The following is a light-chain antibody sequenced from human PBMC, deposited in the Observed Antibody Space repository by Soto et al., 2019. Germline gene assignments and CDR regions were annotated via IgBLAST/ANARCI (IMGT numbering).Light chain of an antibody. V-gene: IGKV3-11*01. J-gene: IGKJ4*01. CDR3: QQRSNWPPSLT. CDR1: QSVSSY. CDR2: DAS. Sequence: EIVLTQSPATLSLSPGERATLSCTASQSVSSYLAWYQQKPGQAPRLLIYDASNRATGIPARFSGSWSGTDFTLTISSLEPEDFAVYYCQQRSNWPPSLTFGGGTKVEIK.